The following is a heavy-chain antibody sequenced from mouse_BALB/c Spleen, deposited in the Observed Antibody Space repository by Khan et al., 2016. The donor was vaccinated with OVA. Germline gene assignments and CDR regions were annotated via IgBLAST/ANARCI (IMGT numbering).Heavy chain of an antibody. CDR1: GFSITSYYA. CDR3: ARVYGGDFDY. V-gene: IGHV3-2*02. CDR2: ISYSGNT. Sequence: VQLKESGPGLVKPSPSLSLTCTVTGFSITSYYAWNWIRQFPGNKLEWMGYISYSGNTKYTPSLKSRISITRDTSTNQFFLQLNSVNIEDTATYYCARVYGGDFDYWGQGTTLTVSS. D-gene: IGHD1-1*02. J-gene: IGHJ2*01.